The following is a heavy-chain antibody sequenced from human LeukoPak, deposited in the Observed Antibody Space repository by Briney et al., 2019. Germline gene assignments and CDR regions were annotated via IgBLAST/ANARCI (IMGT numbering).Heavy chain of an antibody. D-gene: IGHD6-13*01. Sequence: GGAPQTSCWGSGCGFTNYWIGWGRRMPGEGVEGRGFIYSGDSDTRYSPSFQGQVTISADKSISTAYLQWSSLKASDTAMYYCAKTYSSSLSYYYGMDVWGQGTTVTVSS. CDR1: GCGFTNYW. J-gene: IGHJ6*02. V-gene: IGHV5-51*01. CDR2: IYSGDSDT. CDR3: AKTYSSSLSYYYGMDV.